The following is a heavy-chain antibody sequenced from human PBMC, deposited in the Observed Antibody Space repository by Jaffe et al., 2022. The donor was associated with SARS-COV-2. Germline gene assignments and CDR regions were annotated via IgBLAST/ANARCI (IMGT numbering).Heavy chain of an antibody. CDR2: ISSSSSYI. D-gene: IGHD1-26*01. Sequence: EVQLVESGGGLVKPGGSLRLSCAASGFTFSSYSMNWVRQAPGKGLEWVSSISSSSSYIYYADSVKGRFTISRDNAKNSLYLQMNSLRAEDTAVYYCARDQWELRYYYYGMDVWGQGTTVTVSS. J-gene: IGHJ6*02. CDR3: ARDQWELRYYYYGMDV. V-gene: IGHV3-21*01. CDR1: GFTFSSYS.